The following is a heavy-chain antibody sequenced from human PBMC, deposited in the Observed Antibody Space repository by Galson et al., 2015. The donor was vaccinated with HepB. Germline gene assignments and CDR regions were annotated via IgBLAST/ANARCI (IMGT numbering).Heavy chain of an antibody. D-gene: IGHD3-10*01. Sequence: ETLSLTCAVYGGSFTGFYWSWIRQSPGKGLEWIGEISHTGTTDYNPSLKRRVTVSIDTSKNQFSLKLSSVTAADTAVFYCARGLRRITLGRGLFRGAFDMWGQGTVVTVSS. CDR2: ISHTGTT. CDR3: ARGLRRITLGRGLFRGAFDM. J-gene: IGHJ3*02. V-gene: IGHV4-34*01. CDR1: GGSFTGFY.